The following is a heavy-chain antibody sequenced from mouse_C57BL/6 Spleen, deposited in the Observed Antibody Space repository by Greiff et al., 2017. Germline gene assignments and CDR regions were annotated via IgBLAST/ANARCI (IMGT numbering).Heavy chain of an antibody. D-gene: IGHD1-1*01. CDR1: GFTFSDYG. V-gene: IGHV5-17*01. Sequence: EVQLVESGGGLVKPGGSLKLSCAASGFTFSDYGMHWVRQAPEKGLEWVAYISSGSSTIYYADTVKGRFNISRDNAKNTLFLQMTSLRSEDTAMYYCARTNYYGSSYHYYAMDYWGQGTSVTVSS. CDR2: ISSGSSTI. J-gene: IGHJ4*01. CDR3: ARTNYYGSSYHYYAMDY.